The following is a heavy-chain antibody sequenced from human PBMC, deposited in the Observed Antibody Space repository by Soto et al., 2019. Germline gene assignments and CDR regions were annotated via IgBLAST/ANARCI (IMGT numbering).Heavy chain of an antibody. D-gene: IGHD3-10*01. Sequence: QVQLVQSGAEVKKPGDSLKVSCKASGYIFTSYGITWVRQAPGQGLEWMGWVSAYNGNTKYAQKLQGRVTMSTDTSTSTAYMELRSLRSDDTAVYYCTRGAGQGSGSYDWGQGTLVTVSS. V-gene: IGHV1-18*01. CDR2: VSAYNGNT. CDR3: TRGAGQGSGSYD. J-gene: IGHJ4*02. CDR1: GYIFTSYG.